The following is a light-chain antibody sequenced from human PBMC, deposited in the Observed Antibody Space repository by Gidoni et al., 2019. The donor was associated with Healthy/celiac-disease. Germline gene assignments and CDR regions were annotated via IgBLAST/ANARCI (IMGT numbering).Light chain of an antibody. CDR1: QSILHSNGYNY. V-gene: IGKV2-28*01. J-gene: IGKJ1*01. CDR3: MQALQTPWT. Sequence: DIVMTQSPLSLPVTPGEPASISCRSSQSILHSNGYNYLDWYLQKPVQSPQLLIYLGSNRASGVPDRFSGSGSGTDFTLKISRVEAEDVGVYYCMQALQTPWTFGQGTKVEIK. CDR2: LGS.